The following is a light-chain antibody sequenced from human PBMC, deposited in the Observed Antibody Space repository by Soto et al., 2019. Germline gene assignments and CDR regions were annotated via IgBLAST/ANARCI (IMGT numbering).Light chain of an antibody. V-gene: IGKV1D-13*01. CDR2: DAS. CDR1: QGISSA. CDR3: QQFINFPLT. Sequence: AVQLTQSPASLSASVGDRVTITCRASQGISSALAWYQQRSGKGVGLLIYDASNLESGVPSRFSGSGSGTDFTLTISSLQPEDFATYYCQQFINFPLTFGGGTKVEI. J-gene: IGKJ4*01.